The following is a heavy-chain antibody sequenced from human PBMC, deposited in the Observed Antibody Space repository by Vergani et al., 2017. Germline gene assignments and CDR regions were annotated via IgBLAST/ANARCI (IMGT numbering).Heavy chain of an antibody. Sequence: QVQLQESGPGLVKPSQTLSLTCTVSGGSISSGGYYWSWIRQHPGKGLEWIGYIYYSGSPYYNPSLKSRVTISVDTSKNQFSLKLSSVTAADSAVYYCARGRATKDYGDYLNWFDPWGQGTLVTVAS. CDR3: ARGRATKDYGDYLNWFDP. CDR2: IYYSGSP. CDR1: GGSISSGGYY. V-gene: IGHV4-31*03. J-gene: IGHJ5*02. D-gene: IGHD4-17*01.